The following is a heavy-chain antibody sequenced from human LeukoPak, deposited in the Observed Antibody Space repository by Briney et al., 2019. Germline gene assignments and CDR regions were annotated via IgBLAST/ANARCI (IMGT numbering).Heavy chain of an antibody. J-gene: IGHJ4*02. V-gene: IGHV3-48*04. CDR1: GFTFSNAW. CDR2: ISSSGSTI. Sequence: GGSLRLSCTASGFTFSNAWMNWVRQAPGKGLEWVSYISSSGSTIDYADSVKGRFTISRDNAKNSLYLQMNSLRAEDTAVYYCSRLRGYSYGYGDYWGQGTLVTVSS. D-gene: IGHD5-18*01. CDR3: SRLRGYSYGYGDY.